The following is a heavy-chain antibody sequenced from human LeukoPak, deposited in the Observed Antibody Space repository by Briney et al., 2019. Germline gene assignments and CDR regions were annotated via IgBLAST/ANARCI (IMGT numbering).Heavy chain of an antibody. Sequence: SETLSLTCAVYGGSFSGYYWSWIRQPPGKGLEWIGEINHSGSTNYNPSLKSRVTISVDTSKHQFSLKLSSVTAADTAVYYCAGVATNSSGYYYWGQGPLVTVSS. CDR1: GGSFSGYY. CDR2: INHSGST. CDR3: AGVATNSSGYYY. V-gene: IGHV4-34*01. D-gene: IGHD3-22*01. J-gene: IGHJ4*02.